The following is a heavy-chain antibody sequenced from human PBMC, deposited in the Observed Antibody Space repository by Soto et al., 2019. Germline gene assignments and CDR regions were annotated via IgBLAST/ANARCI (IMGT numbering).Heavy chain of an antibody. CDR3: SRRYDSGTYYPLDY. CDR2: IRSKVNTYAT. J-gene: IGHJ4*02. Sequence: EVPLVESGGGLVQPGESLKLSCTASGFSFSGSAMHWVRQASGKGLEWVGHIRSKVNTYATAYAASVKGRFTVSRDDSKNTAYLQMNSLKTEDTAVYYCSRRYDSGTYYPLDYWGQGTLVTVSS. V-gene: IGHV3-73*02. CDR1: GFSFSGSA. D-gene: IGHD3-10*01.